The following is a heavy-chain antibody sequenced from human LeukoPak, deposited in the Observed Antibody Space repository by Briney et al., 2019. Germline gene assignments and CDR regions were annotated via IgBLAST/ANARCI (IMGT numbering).Heavy chain of an antibody. D-gene: IGHD4-23*01. V-gene: IGHV4-59*01. CDR2: IYSSGST. CDR1: GGSISSYY. Sequence: SETLSLTCTVSGGSISSYYWSWIRQPPGKGLEWIGYIYSSGSTNYNPSLKSRVTISMDTSKKQFSLNLSSVTAADTAVYYCARTTVVTPRFDYWGQGTLVTVSS. CDR3: ARTTVVTPRFDY. J-gene: IGHJ4*02.